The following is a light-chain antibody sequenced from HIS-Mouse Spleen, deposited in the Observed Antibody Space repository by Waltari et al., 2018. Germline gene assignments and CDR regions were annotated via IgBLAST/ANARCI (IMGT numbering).Light chain of an antibody. J-gene: IGLJ3*02. CDR3: QSADSSGTYHV. Sequence: SYELTQPPSVSVSPGQTARITCSGDALPKQYAYWYQQKPGQAPVLVIYQDSERPSGIPERFSGSSSGTTVTLTISGVQAEDEADYYCQSADSSGTYHVFGGGTKLTVL. CDR2: QDS. CDR1: ALPKQY. V-gene: IGLV3-25*03.